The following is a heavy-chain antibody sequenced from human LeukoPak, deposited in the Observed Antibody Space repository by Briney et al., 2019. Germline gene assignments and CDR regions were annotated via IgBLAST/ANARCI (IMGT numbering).Heavy chain of an antibody. D-gene: IGHD4-11*01. CDR3: ARAVIEDY. CDR2: ISNGGRDI. CDR1: GFTFSDYY. J-gene: IGHJ4*02. V-gene: IGHV3-11*01. Sequence: TGGSLRLSCVASGFTFSDYYMNWVRQAPGKGLEWLSFISNGGRDISYADSVKGRFTISRDDARNSLYLQMDNLRAEDTGLYYRARAVIEDYWGQGTLVTVSS.